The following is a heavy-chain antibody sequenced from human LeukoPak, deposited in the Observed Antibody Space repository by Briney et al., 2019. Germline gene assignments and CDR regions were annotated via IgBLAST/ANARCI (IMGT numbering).Heavy chain of an antibody. CDR3: ARDRPSTVAGLDY. CDR2: IYSGGST. D-gene: IGHD2-15*01. V-gene: IGHV3-66*01. J-gene: IGHJ4*02. CDR1: GFTVSSNY. Sequence: GGSLRLSFAASGFTVSSNYMSWVRQAPGKGLEWVSVIYSGGSTYYADSVKGRFTISRDNSKNTLYLQMNSLRAEDTAVYYCARDRPSTVAGLDYWGQGTLVTVSS.